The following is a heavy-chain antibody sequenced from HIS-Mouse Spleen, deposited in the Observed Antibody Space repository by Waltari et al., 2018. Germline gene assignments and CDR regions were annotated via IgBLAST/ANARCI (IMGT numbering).Heavy chain of an antibody. CDR3: VWGRGGDS. Sequence: QVQLQQWGAGLLKPSETLSLTCAVDGGSCRGYYWSWIRQPPGKGLEWIGEINHSGSTNYNPSLKSRVTISVDTSKNQFSLKLSSVTAADTAVYYCVWGRGGDSWGQGTLVTVSS. J-gene: IGHJ4*02. V-gene: IGHV4-34*01. CDR1: GGSCRGYY. D-gene: IGHD3-16*01. CDR2: INHSGST.